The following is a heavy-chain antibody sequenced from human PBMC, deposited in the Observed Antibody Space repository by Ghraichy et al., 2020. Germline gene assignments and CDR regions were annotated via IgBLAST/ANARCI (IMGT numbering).Heavy chain of an antibody. CDR2: ISSSGSTI. J-gene: IGHJ6*02. CDR1: GFTFSDYY. CDR3: ARDFIAAAGIQPLGIPQPWGVPPYYYYGMDV. D-gene: IGHD6-13*01. Sequence: GGSLRLSCAASGFTFSDYYMSWIRQAPGKGLEWVSYISSSGSTIYYADSVKGRFTISRDNAKNSLYLQMNSLRAEDTAVYYCARDFIAAAGIQPLGIPQPWGVPPYYYYGMDVWGQGTTVTVSS. V-gene: IGHV3-11*04.